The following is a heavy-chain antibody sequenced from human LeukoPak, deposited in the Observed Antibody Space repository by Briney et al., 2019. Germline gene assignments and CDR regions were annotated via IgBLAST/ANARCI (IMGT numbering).Heavy chain of an antibody. CDR1: GFTFSSYS. Sequence: GGSLRLSCAASGFTFSSYSMNWVRQAPGKGLEWVSYISSSSSTIYYADSVKGRFTISRDNAKNSLYLQMNSLRAEDTAVYYCARLPGYSSSWYKGDAFDIWGQGTMVTVSS. CDR2: ISSSSSTI. V-gene: IGHV3-48*01. J-gene: IGHJ3*02. D-gene: IGHD6-13*01. CDR3: ARLPGYSSSWYKGDAFDI.